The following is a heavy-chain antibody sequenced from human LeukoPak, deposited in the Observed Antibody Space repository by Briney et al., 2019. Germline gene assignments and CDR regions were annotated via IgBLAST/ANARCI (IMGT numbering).Heavy chain of an antibody. J-gene: IGHJ4*02. CDR2: IYYSGRT. V-gene: IGHV4-39*07. CDR1: YGSISDISYY. Sequence: PSETLSLTCTVSYGSISDISYYWGWIRQPPGKGLEWIGSIYYSGRTYYNSSLKSRVTISVDTSKNQFSLKVTSVTAADTAVYYCASTWIQLWNDDYWGQGTLVTVSS. CDR3: ASTWIQLWNDDY. D-gene: IGHD5-18*01.